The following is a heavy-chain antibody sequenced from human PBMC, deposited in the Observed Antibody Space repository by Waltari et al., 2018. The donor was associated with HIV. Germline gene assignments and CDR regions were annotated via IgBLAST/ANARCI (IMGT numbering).Heavy chain of an antibody. CDR3: AGDFNDYTVYVDS. Sequence: LQLQESGPGAVKPSETLSLTCTVSGGSMSRSGYLWGWIRRPPGKGLEWVGNIYYGGTTYYHSSLHRRVTISLDLSKNPCHLLLRSCAAADTAIYYCAGDFNDYTVYVDSWGPGTPVSFSS. CDR2: IYYGGTT. V-gene: IGHV4-39*06. CDR1: GGSMSRSGYL. D-gene: IGHD3-16*01. J-gene: IGHJ4*02.